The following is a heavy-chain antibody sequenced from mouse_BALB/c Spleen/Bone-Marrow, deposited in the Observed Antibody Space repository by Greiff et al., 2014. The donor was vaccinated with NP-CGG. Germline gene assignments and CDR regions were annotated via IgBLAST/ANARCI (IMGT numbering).Heavy chain of an antibody. J-gene: IGHJ4*01. D-gene: IGHD1-1*01. CDR1: GYTFTSYV. V-gene: IGHV1-14*01. CDR3: AREGGYYGSLYAMDY. CDR2: INPYNDGA. Sequence: VQLQQSGPKLVKPGASVKMSCKASGYTFTSYVMHWVKQKPGQGLEWIGYINPYNDGAKYNEKFKGKATLTSDKSSSTAYMELSSLTSEDSAVYYCAREGGYYGSLYAMDYWGQGTSVTVSS.